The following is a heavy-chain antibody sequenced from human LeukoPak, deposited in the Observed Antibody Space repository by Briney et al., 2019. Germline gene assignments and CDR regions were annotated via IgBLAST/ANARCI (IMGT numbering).Heavy chain of an antibody. V-gene: IGHV1-18*01. D-gene: IGHD3-16*01. Sequence: ASVKVSCKASGYAFTSYGISWVRQAPGQGLEWMGWISAYNGNTNYAQKLQGRVTMTTDTSTSTAYMELRNLRSDDTAVYYCARVGYYYYYMDVWGKGTTVTVSS. CDR1: GYAFTSYG. CDR2: ISAYNGNT. CDR3: ARVGYYYYYMDV. J-gene: IGHJ6*03.